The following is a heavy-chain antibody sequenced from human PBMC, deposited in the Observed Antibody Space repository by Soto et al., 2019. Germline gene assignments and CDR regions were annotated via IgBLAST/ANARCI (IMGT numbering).Heavy chain of an antibody. J-gene: IGHJ4*02. CDR3: AKDGRIHLYSPPFDY. CDR2: ISGSGDST. Sequence: EVQLLESGGGLVQQGGSLRLSCEASAFTFSSYARSWVRQTPRKGLEWVSSISGSGDSTFYADSVKGRFTISRDNSKNTLYLEMSSLRAEDTAIYFCAKDGRIHLYSPPFDYWGQGALVSVTS. V-gene: IGHV3-23*01. D-gene: IGHD5-18*01. CDR1: AFTFSSYA.